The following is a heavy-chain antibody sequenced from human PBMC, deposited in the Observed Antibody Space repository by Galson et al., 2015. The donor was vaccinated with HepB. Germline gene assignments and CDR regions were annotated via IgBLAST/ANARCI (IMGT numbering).Heavy chain of an antibody. V-gene: IGHV3-13*01. J-gene: IGHJ6*02. CDR1: GFTFSIND. Sequence: SLRLSCASSGFTFSINDMHWVRQFPGKGLECVSAIAVAGDTYYLGSVRGRFTISRENAESSLYLQMNSLRAGDTAVYYCVRELMGGGCYFGMDVWGQGTTVTVSS. CDR3: VRELMGGGCYFGMDV. D-gene: IGHD2-21*01. CDR2: IAVAGDT.